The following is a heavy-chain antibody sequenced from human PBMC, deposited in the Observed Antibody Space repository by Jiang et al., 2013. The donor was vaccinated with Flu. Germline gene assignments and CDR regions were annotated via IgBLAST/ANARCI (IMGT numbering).Heavy chain of an antibody. CDR3: ARSSGTNPWGIYFDY. CDR1: GGSISSSSYY. Sequence: GPGLVKPSETLSLTCTVSGGSISSSSYYWGWIRQPPGKGLEWIGSIYYSGSTYYNPSLKSRVTISVDTSKNQFSLKLSSVTATDTAVYYCARSSGTNPWGIYFDYWGQGTLVTVSS. V-gene: IGHV4-39*01. CDR2: IYYSGST. D-gene: IGHD1-26*01. J-gene: IGHJ4*02.